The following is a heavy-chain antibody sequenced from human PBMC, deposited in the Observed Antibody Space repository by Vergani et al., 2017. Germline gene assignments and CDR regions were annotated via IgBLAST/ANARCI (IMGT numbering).Heavy chain of an antibody. CDR3: ARFAGRSAGP. V-gene: IGHV1-46*03. CDR1: GYTFTSYY. J-gene: IGHJ5*02. Sequence: QVQLVQSGAEVKRPGASVKVSCKASGYTFTSYYMHWVRQAPGQGLEWMGGIIPIFGTANYAQKFQGRVTMTRDTSTSTVYMELSSLRSEDTAVYYCARFAGRSAGPWGQGTLVTVSS. CDR2: IIPIFGTA.